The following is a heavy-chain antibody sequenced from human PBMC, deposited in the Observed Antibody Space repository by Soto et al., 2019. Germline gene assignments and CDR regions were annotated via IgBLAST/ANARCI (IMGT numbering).Heavy chain of an antibody. CDR1: GFTFSSYA. J-gene: IGHJ3*02. CDR2: ISYDGSNK. V-gene: IGHV3-30-3*01. D-gene: IGHD3-22*01. CDR3: ASELTGPYYYDSSGYPTYHDAFDI. Sequence: GGSLRLSCAASGFTFSSYAMHWFRQAPGKGLEWVAVISYDGSNKYYADSVKGRFTISRDNSKNTLYLQMNSLRAEDTAVYYCASELTGPYYYDSSGYPTYHDAFDIWGQGTMVTVSS.